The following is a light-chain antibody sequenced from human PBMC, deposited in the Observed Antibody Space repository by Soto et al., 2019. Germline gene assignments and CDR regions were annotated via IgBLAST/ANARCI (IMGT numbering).Light chain of an antibody. Sequence: DIPMTQSPSTLSASVGDRVTITCRASQSLSDWLAWYQQKPGKAPNLLIYKASSLESGVPSRFSGNGSGTEFTLTISSLQPDDFPTYYCQQYKSYSYTFGQGTKLEIK. CDR2: KAS. CDR1: QSLSDW. J-gene: IGKJ2*01. V-gene: IGKV1-5*03. CDR3: QQYKSYSYT.